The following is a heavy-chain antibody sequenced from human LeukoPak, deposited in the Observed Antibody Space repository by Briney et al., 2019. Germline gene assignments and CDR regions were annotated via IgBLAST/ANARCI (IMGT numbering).Heavy chain of an antibody. V-gene: IGHV3-30*03. J-gene: IGHJ4*02. CDR1: GFTFSSYG. CDR3: ARALRYYYDSSGLSDY. Sequence: SGGSLRLSCAASGFTFSSYGMHWVRQAPGKGLEWVAVISYDGSNKYYADSVKGRFTISRDNSKNTLYLQMNSLRAEDTAVYYCARALRYYYDSSGLSDYWGQGTLVTVSS. D-gene: IGHD3-22*01. CDR2: ISYDGSNK.